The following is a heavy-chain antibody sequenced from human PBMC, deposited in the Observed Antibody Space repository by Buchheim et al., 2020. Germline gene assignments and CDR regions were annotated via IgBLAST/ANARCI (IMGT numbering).Heavy chain of an antibody. CDR2: ISGSGGST. CDR3: AKRVLEGYSYGYSYYYYGMDV. CDR1: GFTFSSYA. Sequence: EVQLLESGGGLVQPGGSLRLSCAASGFTFSSYAMSWVRQAPGKGLEWVSAISGSGGSTYYADSVKGRFTISRDNSKNTLYLQMNSLRAEDTAVYYCAKRVLEGYSYGYSYYYYGMDVWGQGTT. V-gene: IGHV3-23*01. J-gene: IGHJ6*02. D-gene: IGHD5-18*01.